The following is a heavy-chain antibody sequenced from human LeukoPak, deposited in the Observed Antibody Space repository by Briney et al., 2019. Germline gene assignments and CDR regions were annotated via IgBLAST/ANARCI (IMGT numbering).Heavy chain of an antibody. V-gene: IGHV6-1*01. Sequence: SQTLSLTCAISRDSVSSNSAAWNWIRQSPSGGLEWLGRTYYRYNWFNEFAVSVKSRMTINPDTSKNQFSLQVNSVTPEDSVVYRCATNYCCPNWFDPWGQGTLVTVSS. D-gene: IGHD4/OR15-4a*01. CDR2: TYYRYNWFN. CDR3: ATNYCCPNWFDP. CDR1: RDSVSSNSAA. J-gene: IGHJ5*02.